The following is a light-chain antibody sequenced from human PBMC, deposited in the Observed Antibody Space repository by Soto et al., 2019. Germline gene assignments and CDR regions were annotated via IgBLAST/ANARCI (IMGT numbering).Light chain of an antibody. CDR3: SSHSNITPYV. V-gene: IGLV2-14*01. Sequence: ALTRPASVSGSPGQSITISCTGTSRDVGAYNYVSWYQQHPGKAPKLMVYDVTNRPSGVSDRFSGSKSGNTASLTISGLQAEDEADYFCSSHSNITPYVSGTGTKVTV. CDR1: SRDVGAYNY. CDR2: DVT. J-gene: IGLJ1*01.